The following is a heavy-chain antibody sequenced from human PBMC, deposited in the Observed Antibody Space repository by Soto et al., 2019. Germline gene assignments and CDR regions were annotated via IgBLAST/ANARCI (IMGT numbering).Heavy chain of an antibody. V-gene: IGHV1-18*01. CDR1: GYTFATYA. D-gene: IGHD2-8*01. CDR2: INVYNGNT. Sequence: ASVKVSCKASGYTFATYAISWVRQAPGQGLEWMGLINVYNGNTKYEKKFQARVTMTTDTSTSTVYMELRSLTSDDTAVYYCASDGVAANTGISCXWGQGTLFTVSX. J-gene: IGHJ4*02. CDR3: ASDGVAANTGISCX.